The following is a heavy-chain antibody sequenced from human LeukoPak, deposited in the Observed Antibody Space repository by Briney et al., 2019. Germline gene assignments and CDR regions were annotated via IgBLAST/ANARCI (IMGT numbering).Heavy chain of an antibody. V-gene: IGHV1-46*01. D-gene: IGHD6-13*01. Sequence: GASVKVSCKASGYTFTSYYMRWVRQAPGQGLEWMGIINPSGGSTSYAQKFQGRVTMTRDTSTSTVYMELSSLRSEDTAVYYCAKSIWEIAAAGALDYWGQGTLVTVSS. CDR3: AKSIWEIAAAGALDY. CDR2: INPSGGST. CDR1: GYTFTSYY. J-gene: IGHJ4*02.